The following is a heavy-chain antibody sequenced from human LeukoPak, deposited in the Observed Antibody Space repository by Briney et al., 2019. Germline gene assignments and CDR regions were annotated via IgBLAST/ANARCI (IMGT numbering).Heavy chain of an antibody. D-gene: IGHD1-7*01. V-gene: IGHV3-23*01. Sequence: QPGVSLRRSCAASGFTFSSFTMSWVRQAPEKGLEWLSVYNGGNDGTYYADSVKGRFTISRDNSKNTLYLQLNSLRTEDTAVYYCAKANGITGTTYWYFDLWGRGTLVTVSS. J-gene: IGHJ2*01. CDR3: AKANGITGTTYWYFDL. CDR1: GFTFSSFT. CDR2: YNGGNDGT.